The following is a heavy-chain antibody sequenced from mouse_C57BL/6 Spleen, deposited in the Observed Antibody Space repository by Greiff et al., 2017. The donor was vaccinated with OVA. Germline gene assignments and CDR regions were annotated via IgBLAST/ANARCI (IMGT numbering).Heavy chain of an antibody. CDR1: GYAFSSYW. V-gene: IGHV1-80*01. Sequence: QVQLQQSGAELVKPGASVKISCKASGYAFSSYWMNWVKQRPGKGLEWIGQIYPGDGDTNYNGKFKGKATLTADKSSSTAYMQLSSLTSEDSAVYVCARNYYYGSSYDYWGQGTTLTVSS. J-gene: IGHJ2*01. CDR3: ARNYYYGSSYDY. D-gene: IGHD1-1*01. CDR2: IYPGDGDT.